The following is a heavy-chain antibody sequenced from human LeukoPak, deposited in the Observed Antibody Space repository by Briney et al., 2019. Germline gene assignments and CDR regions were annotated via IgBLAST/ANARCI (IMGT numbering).Heavy chain of an antibody. J-gene: IGHJ4*02. CDR1: GGSFSGYY. CDR2: INHSGST. D-gene: IGHD3-3*01. CDR3: AGGYYDFWSGYPAWFGY. Sequence: PSETLSLICAVYGGSFSGYYWSWLRQPPGKGLEWIGEINHSGSTNYNPSLKSRVTISVDTSKNQFSLKLSSVTAADTAVYYCAGGYYDFWSGYPAWFGYWGQGTLVTVSS. V-gene: IGHV4-34*01.